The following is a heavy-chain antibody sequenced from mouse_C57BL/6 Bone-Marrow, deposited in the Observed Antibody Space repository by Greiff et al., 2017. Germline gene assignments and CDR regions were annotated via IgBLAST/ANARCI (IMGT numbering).Heavy chain of an antibody. Sequence: VQLQQPGAELVKPGASVKMSCKASGYTFTSYWITWVKQRPGQGLEWIGDIYPGSGSTNYNEKFKSKATLTVDPSSSTAYMQLSSLTSEDSAVYYCAREEFITTVVARGYWGQGTTLTVSS. CDR1: GYTFTSYW. CDR2: IYPGSGST. V-gene: IGHV1-55*01. CDR3: AREEFITTVVARGY. D-gene: IGHD1-1*01. J-gene: IGHJ2*01.